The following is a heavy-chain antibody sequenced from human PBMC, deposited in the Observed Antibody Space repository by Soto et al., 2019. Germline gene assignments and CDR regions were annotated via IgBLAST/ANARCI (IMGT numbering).Heavy chain of an antibody. CDR1: GFTFSSYW. J-gene: IGHJ5*02. CDR3: ARGHSSSPNWFDP. CDR2: IKQDGSAK. V-gene: IGHV3-7*03. Sequence: EVQLVESGGGLVQPGGSLRLSCAASGFTFSSYWMSWVRQAPGKGLEWVANIKQDGSAKYYVDSVKGRFTISKDNANNSAYLQMNSLRAEDTAVYYCARGHSSSPNWFDPWGQGTLVTVSS. D-gene: IGHD6-6*01.